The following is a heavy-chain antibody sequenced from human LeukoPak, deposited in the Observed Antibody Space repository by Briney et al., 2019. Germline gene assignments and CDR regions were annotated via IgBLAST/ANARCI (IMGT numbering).Heavy chain of an antibody. V-gene: IGHV4-4*02. D-gene: IGHD2-2*02. Sequence: PSETLSLTCAVSGGSISSSNWWSWVRQPPGKGLEWIGEIYHSGSTNYNPSLKSRVTISVDTSKNQFSLKLSAVTAADTAVYYCARRGYCSSTSCYKGHLFDYWGQGTLVTVSS. CDR1: GGSISSSNW. CDR2: IYHSGST. J-gene: IGHJ4*02. CDR3: ARRGYCSSTSCYKGHLFDY.